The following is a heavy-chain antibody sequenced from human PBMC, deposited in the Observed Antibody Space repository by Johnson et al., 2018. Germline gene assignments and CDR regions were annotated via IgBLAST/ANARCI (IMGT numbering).Heavy chain of an antibody. CDR2: IWSDGNHK. Sequence: QVQLVESGGGVVQPGRSLRLSCSASGFMFSNYGMHWVRPAPGKGLEWVAVIWSDGNHKFYADSVTGRFTFSRDNFETTLDLQMGWLRVEHTAINYCVRERAPFDAFDIWGQGTKVTVSS. CDR1: GFMFSNYG. CDR3: VRERAPFDAFDI. J-gene: IGHJ3*02. V-gene: IGHV3-33*01.